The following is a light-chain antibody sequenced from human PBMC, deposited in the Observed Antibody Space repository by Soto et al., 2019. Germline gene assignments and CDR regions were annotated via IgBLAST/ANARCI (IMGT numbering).Light chain of an antibody. V-gene: IGLV2-14*01. CDR2: EVS. J-gene: IGLJ3*02. CDR1: SSDVGGYNY. CDR3: SSYTTSSALGGV. Sequence: QSVLTQPASVSGFPGQSITISCTGTSSDVGGYNYVSWYQQHPGKAPKLMIYEVSDRPSGVSNRFSGSKSGSTASLTISGLQAEDEADYYCSSYTTSSALGGVFGGGTKLTVL.